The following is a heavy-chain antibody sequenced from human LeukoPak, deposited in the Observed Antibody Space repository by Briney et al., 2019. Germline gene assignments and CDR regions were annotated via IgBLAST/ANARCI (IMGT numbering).Heavy chain of an antibody. J-gene: IGHJ4*02. CDR1: GLTVSSNC. D-gene: IGHD2/OR15-2a*01. CDR3: AKALTPRVLLKEGLDY. Sequence: GGSLRLSCAASGLTVSSNCMSWVRQAPGKGLEWVSFIYSGGNTYYADSVKGRFTISRDNSKNTLYLQMNSLRAEDTAVYYCAKALTPRVLLKEGLDYWGQGTLVTVSS. CDR2: IYSGGNT. V-gene: IGHV3-53*01.